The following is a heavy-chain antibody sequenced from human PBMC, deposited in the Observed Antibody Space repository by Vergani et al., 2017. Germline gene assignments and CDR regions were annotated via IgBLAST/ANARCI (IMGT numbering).Heavy chain of an antibody. V-gene: IGHV4-34*01. J-gene: IGHJ4*02. CDR3: ANFPSGFCGGDCYSVGNDY. CDR1: GGSFSGYY. CDR2: INHSGST. D-gene: IGHD2-21*02. Sequence: QVQLQQWGAGLLKPSETLSLTCAVYGGSFSGYYWSWIRQPPGKGLEWIGEINHSGSTNYNPSLKSRVTISVDTSKNQFSLKLSSVTAADTAVYYCANFPSGFCGGDCYSVGNDYWGQGTLVTVSS.